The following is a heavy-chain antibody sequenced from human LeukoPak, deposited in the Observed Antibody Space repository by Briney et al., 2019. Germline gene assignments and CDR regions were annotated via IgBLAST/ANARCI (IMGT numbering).Heavy chain of an antibody. V-gene: IGHV4-39*07. J-gene: IGHJ3*02. CDR3: ARTTLRSPSMRENAFDI. D-gene: IGHD3-16*01. Sequence: SETLSLTCTVSGGSISSSSYYWGWIRQPPGKGLEWIGSIYYSGSTYYNPSLKSRVTISVDTSKNQFSLKLSSVTAADTAVYYCARTTLRSPSMRENAFDIWGQGTMVTVSS. CDR2: IYYSGST. CDR1: GGSISSSSYY.